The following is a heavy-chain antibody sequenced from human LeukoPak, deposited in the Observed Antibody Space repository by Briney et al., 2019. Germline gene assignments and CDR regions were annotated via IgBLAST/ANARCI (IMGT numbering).Heavy chain of an antibody. V-gene: IGHV4-31*03. CDR3: ARVRRPTFDY. Sequence: SETLSLTCTVSGGSVSSGGYYWSWIRQHPGKGLEWIGYIYYSGSTYYNPSLKSRVTISVDTSKNQFSLKLSSVTAADTAVYYCARVRRPTFDYWGQGTLVTVSS. D-gene: IGHD4-17*01. CDR1: GGSVSSGGYY. CDR2: IYYSGST. J-gene: IGHJ4*02.